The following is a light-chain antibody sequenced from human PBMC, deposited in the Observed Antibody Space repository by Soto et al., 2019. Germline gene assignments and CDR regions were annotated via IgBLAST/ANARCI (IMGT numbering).Light chain of an antibody. CDR3: QQSYSNPLT. CDR1: QTISTY. V-gene: IGKV1-39*01. CDR2: NTS. J-gene: IGKJ4*01. Sequence: DIQMTQSPSSLSASVGDRVTITCRASQTISTYLNWYQQKPGKAPKLLIYNTSRLQSVVPSTFSGNGSGTDFTITIRSLQTDDSATCYSQQSYSNPLTFGGGTKEDIK.